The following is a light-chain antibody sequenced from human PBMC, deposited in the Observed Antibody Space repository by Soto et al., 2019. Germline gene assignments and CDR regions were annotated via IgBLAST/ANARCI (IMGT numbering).Light chain of an antibody. CDR2: DAS. Sequence: EIVLTQSPATLSLSPGERATLTCRASQGVSNYLAWYQQKPGKAPSLLIYDASTWATGIPARFSGSGSGTDFTLTISSLEPEDFAVYYCQKYDSAPQTFGQGTKVDIK. J-gene: IGKJ1*01. CDR3: QKYDSAPQT. V-gene: IGKV3D-11*01. CDR1: QGVSNY.